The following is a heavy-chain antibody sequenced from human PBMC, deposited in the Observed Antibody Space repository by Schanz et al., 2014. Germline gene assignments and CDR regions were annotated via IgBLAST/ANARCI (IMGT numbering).Heavy chain of an antibody. Sequence: QLMQSGSEVRKPGASVKVSCKASGYIFGSHGMTWVRQAPGQGLEWMGKINPSGGSTSYAQKFQGRVTMTRDTSTSTVYMELSSLRSEDTAMYYCARGIPYCSSTSCSGLDAYDVWGQGTLVTVSS. CDR2: INPSGGST. CDR1: GYIFGSHG. V-gene: IGHV1-46*01. D-gene: IGHD2-2*01. CDR3: ARGIPYCSSTSCSGLDAYDV. J-gene: IGHJ3*01.